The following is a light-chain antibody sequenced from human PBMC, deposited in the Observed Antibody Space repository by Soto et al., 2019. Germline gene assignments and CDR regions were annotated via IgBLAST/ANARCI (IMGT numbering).Light chain of an antibody. Sequence: QSALTQPASLSGSPGQSITISCTGTSSDVGGFNYVSWYQQHPGKAPKLMIYDVTNRPSGVSYRFSGSKSGNTASLTISGLQAEDEADYYCNSYTSSSTYVFGTGTKVT. CDR1: SSDVGGFNY. J-gene: IGLJ1*01. CDR2: DVT. CDR3: NSYTSSSTYV. V-gene: IGLV2-14*03.